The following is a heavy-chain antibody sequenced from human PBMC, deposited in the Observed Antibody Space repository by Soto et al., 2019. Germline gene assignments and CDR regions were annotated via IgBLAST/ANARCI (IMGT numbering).Heavy chain of an antibody. J-gene: IGHJ3*02. CDR1: GYTFTSYG. V-gene: IGHV1-18*01. Sequence: QVQLVQSGAEVKKPGASVKVSCKASGYTFTSYGISWVRQAPGQGLEWMGWISAYNGNTNYAQKLQGRVTMTTDTSTSTAYMELRSLRSDDTAVYYCARSVEAYYYGSGSYFAFDIWGQGTMVTVSS. CDR2: ISAYNGNT. D-gene: IGHD3-10*01. CDR3: ARSVEAYYYGSGSYFAFDI.